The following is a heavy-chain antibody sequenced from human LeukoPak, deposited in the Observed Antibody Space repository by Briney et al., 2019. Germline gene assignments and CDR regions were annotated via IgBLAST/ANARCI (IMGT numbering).Heavy chain of an antibody. CDR3: ARVESRADSSGYYDAFDI. V-gene: IGHV1-18*01. D-gene: IGHD3-22*01. CDR1: GYTFTSYG. CDR2: ISAYNGNT. Sequence: ASVKVSCKASGYTFTSYGISWVRQAPGQGLEWMGWISAYNGNTNYAQKLQGRVTMTTDTSTSTAYMELRSLRSDDTAVYYCARVESRADSSGYYDAFDIWAKGQWSPSLQ. J-gene: IGHJ3*02.